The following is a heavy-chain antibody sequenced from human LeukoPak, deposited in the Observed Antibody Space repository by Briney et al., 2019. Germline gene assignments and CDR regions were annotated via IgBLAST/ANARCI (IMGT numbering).Heavy chain of an antibody. CDR1: GGTFSSYA. D-gene: IGHD1-7*01. V-gene: IGHV1-69*05. CDR3: ARGHSWNYYFDY. J-gene: IGHJ4*02. CDR2: IIPIFGTA. Sequence: SVKVSSKASGGTFSSYAISWVRQAPGQGLEWMGGIIPIFGTANYAQKFQGRVTITTDESTSTAYMELSSLRSEDTAVYYCARGHSWNYYFDYWGQGTLVTVSS.